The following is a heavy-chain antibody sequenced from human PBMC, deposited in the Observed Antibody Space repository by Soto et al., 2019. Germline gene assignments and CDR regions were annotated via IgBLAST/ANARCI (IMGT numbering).Heavy chain of an antibody. V-gene: IGHV3-30-3*01. Sequence: QVQLVESGGGVVQPGRSLRLSCAASGFTFSSYAMHWVRQAPGKGLEWVAVISYDGSNKYYADSVKGRFTISRDNSKNTLYLQMSSLRAEDTAVYYCASTGYCSGDSCDNAKVVDYWGQGTLVTVSS. CDR1: GFTFSSYA. D-gene: IGHD2-15*01. CDR2: ISYDGSNK. J-gene: IGHJ4*02. CDR3: ASTGYCSGDSCDNAKVVDY.